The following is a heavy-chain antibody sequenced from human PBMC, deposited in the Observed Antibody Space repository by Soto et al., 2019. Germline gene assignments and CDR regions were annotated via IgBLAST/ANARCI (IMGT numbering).Heavy chain of an antibody. CDR2: IYYSGST. V-gene: IGHV4-31*03. D-gene: IGHD3-10*01. CDR3: ATHARSQLWFGEFLF. J-gene: IGHJ3*01. Sequence: SETLSLTCTVSGGSISSGGYYWIWIRQHPGKGLEWIGYIYYSGSTYYNPSLKSRVTISVDTSKNQFSLKLSSVTAADTAVYYCATHARSQLWFGEFLFWGQGTMVTVS. CDR1: GGSISSGGYY.